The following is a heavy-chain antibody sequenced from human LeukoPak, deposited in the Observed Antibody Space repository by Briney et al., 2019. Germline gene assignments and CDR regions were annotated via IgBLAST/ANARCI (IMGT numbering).Heavy chain of an antibody. CDR1: GFTFSSYG. CDR2: IRYDGSNK. D-gene: IGHD2-15*01. J-gene: IGHJ4*02. V-gene: IGHV3-30*02. CDR3: ATPPRVIGYCSGGSCYGGEALRDY. Sequence: GGSLRLSCAASGFTFSSYGMHWVRQAPGKGLEWVAFIRYDGSNKYYADSVKRRFTISRGNSKNTLYLQMTSLRAEDTAVYYCATPPRVIGYCSGGSCYGGEALRDYWGQGTLVTVSS.